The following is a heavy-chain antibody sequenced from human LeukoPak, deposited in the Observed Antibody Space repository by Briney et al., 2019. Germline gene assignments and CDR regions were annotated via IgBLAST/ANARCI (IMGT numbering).Heavy chain of an antibody. CDR2: INPNSGGT. D-gene: IGHD3-9*01. CDR3: ARDTDILTGYYHDAFDI. CDR1: GYTFTGYY. V-gene: IGHV1-2*06. Sequence: GSVKVSCKASGYTFTGYYMHWVRQAPGQGLEWMGRINPNSGGTNYAQKFQGRVTMTRDTSISTAYMELSRLRSDDTAVYYCARDTDILTGYYHDAFDIWGQGTKVTVSS. J-gene: IGHJ3*02.